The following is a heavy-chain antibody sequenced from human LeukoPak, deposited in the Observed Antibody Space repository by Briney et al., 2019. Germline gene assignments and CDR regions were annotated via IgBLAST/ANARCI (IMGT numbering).Heavy chain of an antibody. CDR3: ARDVYYYDSSHSRAFDI. J-gene: IGHJ3*02. D-gene: IGHD3-22*01. CDR1: GGSMSSFTW. CDR2: IYHSGST. V-gene: IGHV4-4*02. Sequence: SETLSLTCAVSGGSMSSFTWWSWVRQPPGKGLEWIGEIYHSGSTNYNSSLKSRVTISVDKSKNHFSLKLSSVTAADTAVYYCARDVYYYDSSHSRAFDIWGQGTMVTVSS.